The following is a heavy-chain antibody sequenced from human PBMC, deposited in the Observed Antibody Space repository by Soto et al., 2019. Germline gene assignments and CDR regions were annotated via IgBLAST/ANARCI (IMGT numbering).Heavy chain of an antibody. CDR1: GGSISSGGYY. CDR3: ARSLGVAAAGPFAY. CDR2: IYYSGST. Sequence: QVQLQESGPGLVKPSQTLSLTCTVSGGSISSGGYYWSWIRQHPGKGLEWIGYIYYSGSTYYNPSLKSRVTLAVDTSKNQFSLKRSSVTAADTAVYYCARSLGVAAAGPFAYWGQGTLVTVSS. J-gene: IGHJ4*02. D-gene: IGHD6-13*01. V-gene: IGHV4-31*03.